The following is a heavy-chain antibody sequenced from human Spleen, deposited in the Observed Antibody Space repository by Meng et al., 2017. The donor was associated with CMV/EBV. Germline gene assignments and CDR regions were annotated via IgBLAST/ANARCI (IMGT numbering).Heavy chain of an antibody. V-gene: IGHV1-69*12. J-gene: IGHJ4*02. Sequence: QGQLVQSGAEVKKPGSSVKVPCKASGGTFSRYASSWVRQAPGQGLEWMGGIIPIFGTANYAQKFQGRVTITADESTSTAYMELSSLRSEDTAVYYCASFGYDTVYFDYWGQGTLVTVSS. CDR2: IIPIFGTA. CDR1: GGTFSRYA. CDR3: ASFGYDTVYFDY. D-gene: IGHD5-12*01.